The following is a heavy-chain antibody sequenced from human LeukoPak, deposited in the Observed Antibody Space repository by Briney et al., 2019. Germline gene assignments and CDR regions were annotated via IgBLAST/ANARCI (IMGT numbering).Heavy chain of an antibody. J-gene: IGHJ6*03. CDR1: GFSFSNHY. D-gene: IGHD2-2*01. Sequence: AGSLTLTCAAAGFSFSNHYYNWVCQTPGKGLEWVGRTSSKAESNKKEYAASVQGRCTIVRDYSKKSLFLHRNSLKTEDTAVYYWARDSSRFEVVTRSYMDVWGKGTTVPVSS. CDR3: ARDSSRFEVVTRSYMDV. V-gene: IGHV3-72*01. CDR2: TSSKAESNKK.